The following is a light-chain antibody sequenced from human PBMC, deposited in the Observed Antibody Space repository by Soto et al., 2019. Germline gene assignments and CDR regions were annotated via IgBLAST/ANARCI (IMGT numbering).Light chain of an antibody. CDR2: GAS. Sequence: EVVMTQSPATLSVSPGERVTVSCRSSQSVADNLAWFPQKPGQGPRLLIYGASTRATGIPARFSGSGSETDFTLTISSLRSEDSAVYHCQQYNNWPITFGQGIRLEI. CDR3: QQYNNWPIT. CDR1: QSVADN. J-gene: IGKJ5*01. V-gene: IGKV3-15*01.